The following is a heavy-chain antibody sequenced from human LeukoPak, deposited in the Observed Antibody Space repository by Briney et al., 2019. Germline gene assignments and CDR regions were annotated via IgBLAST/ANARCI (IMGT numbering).Heavy chain of an antibody. Sequence: SETLSLTCTVSGGSISSSSYYWGWIRQPPGKGLEWIGSIYYSGSTYYNPSLKSRVTISVDTSKNQFSLKLSSVTAADTAVYYCARRVIRYCSSTSCSTHYYSYYMDVWGKGTTVTVSS. CDR2: IYYSGST. V-gene: IGHV4-39*01. J-gene: IGHJ6*03. D-gene: IGHD2-2*01. CDR3: ARRVIRYCSSTSCSTHYYSYYMDV. CDR1: GGSISSSSYY.